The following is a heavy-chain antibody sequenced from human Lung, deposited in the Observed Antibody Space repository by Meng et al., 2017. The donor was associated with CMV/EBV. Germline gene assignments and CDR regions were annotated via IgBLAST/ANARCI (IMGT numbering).Heavy chain of an antibody. CDR2: IYYSGST. Sequence: LXCAVSGGSSSSYYWSWIRQPPGKRLEWIGYIYYSGSTSYNPSLKSRVTISVDTSKNQFSLKLSSVTAADTAVYYCARGSGYYGSGSYYSRYYYGMDVWXQGTXVTVSS. D-gene: IGHD3-10*01. J-gene: IGHJ6*02. CDR1: GGSSSSYY. V-gene: IGHV4-59*01. CDR3: ARGSGYYGSGSYYSRYYYGMDV.